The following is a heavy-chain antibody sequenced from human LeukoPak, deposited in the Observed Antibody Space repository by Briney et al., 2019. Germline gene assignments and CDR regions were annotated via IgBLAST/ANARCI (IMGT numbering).Heavy chain of an antibody. J-gene: IGHJ6*03. CDR2: ISTSGSTK. V-gene: IGHV3-48*04. CDR3: ARAGIAAAGPRYYYYYYMDV. D-gene: IGHD6-13*01. CDR1: GFTFSSYA. Sequence: GGSLRLSCAASGFTFSSYAMSWVRQAPGKGLEWASYISTSGSTKYYADSVKGRFTISRDNAKNSLYLQMNSLRAEDTAVYYCARAGIAAAGPRYYYYYYMDVWGKGTTVTVSS.